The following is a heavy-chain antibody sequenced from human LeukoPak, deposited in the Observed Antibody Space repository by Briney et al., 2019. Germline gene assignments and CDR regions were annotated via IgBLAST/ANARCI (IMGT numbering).Heavy chain of an antibody. CDR2: ITHSGST. Sequence: SETLSLTCAVYGGSFSGYFCSWIRQPPGKGLEWIGEITHSGSTNYNPSLKCRVTISVDTSKNQFSLKLSSVTAADTAVYYCARGPVPQNSGFGYLSYWGQGTLVTVCS. J-gene: IGHJ4*02. CDR1: GGSFSGYF. CDR3: ARGPVPQNSGFGYLSY. V-gene: IGHV4-34*01. D-gene: IGHD5-12*01.